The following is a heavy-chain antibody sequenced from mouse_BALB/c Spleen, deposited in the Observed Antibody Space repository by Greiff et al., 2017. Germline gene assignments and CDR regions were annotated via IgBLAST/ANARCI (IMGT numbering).Heavy chain of an antibody. CDR2: ISYSGST. J-gene: IGHJ4*01. V-gene: IGHV3-2*02. CDR1: GYSNTSDYA. Sequence: EVKLVESGPGLVKPSQSLSLTCTVTGYSNTSDYAWNWIRQFPGNKLEWMGYISYSGSTSYNPSLKSRISITRDTSKNQFFLQLNSVTTEDTATYYCAREGDSSGYVRAMDYWGQGTSVTVSS. D-gene: IGHD3-2*01. CDR3: AREGDSSGYVRAMDY.